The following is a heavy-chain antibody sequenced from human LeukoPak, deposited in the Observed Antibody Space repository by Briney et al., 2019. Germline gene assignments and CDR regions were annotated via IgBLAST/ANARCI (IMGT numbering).Heavy chain of an antibody. CDR1: GYTFTGYY. CDR3: ARFSMVLGVIMVFDY. CDR2: INPNSGGT. D-gene: IGHD3-10*01. Sequence: ASVKVSCKASGYTFTGYYMHWVRQAPGQGLEWMGWINPNSGGTNYAQKFQGRVTMTRDTSISTAYMELSRLRSDDTAVYYCARFSMVLGVIMVFDYWGQGTLVTASS. J-gene: IGHJ4*02. V-gene: IGHV1-2*02.